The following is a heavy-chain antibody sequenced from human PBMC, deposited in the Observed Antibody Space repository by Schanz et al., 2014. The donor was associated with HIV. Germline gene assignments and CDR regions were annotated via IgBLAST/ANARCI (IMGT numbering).Heavy chain of an antibody. D-gene: IGHD3-22*01. CDR1: GFTFTNHA. Sequence: EVQLLESGGGLAQPGGSLTLSCAASGFTFTNHALSWVRQAPGKGLEWVSSISESGGRTYYADSVNGRFTISRDNSKNTLYLQMTTLRIDDTAVYYCAKPEYDSRGSSQSHFDYWGQGTLVTVSS. V-gene: IGHV3-23*01. CDR3: AKPEYDSRGSSQSHFDY. CDR2: ISESGGRT. J-gene: IGHJ4*02.